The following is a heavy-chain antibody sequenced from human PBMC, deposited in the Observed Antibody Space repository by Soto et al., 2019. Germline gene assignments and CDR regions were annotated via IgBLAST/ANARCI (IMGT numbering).Heavy chain of an antibody. CDR2: IHSDGST. Sequence: EVQLVESGGGLVQPGGSLRLSCAASGFTVSSNYMSWVRQAPGKGLEWVSVIHSDGSTYYADSVKGRFTISRDNPKNTLYLQMNGLGAEDTAVYYCASPGGLSGYRFDYWGQGTLVTVSS. D-gene: IGHD3-22*01. CDR3: ASPGGLSGYRFDY. J-gene: IGHJ4*02. V-gene: IGHV3-66*01. CDR1: GFTVSSNY.